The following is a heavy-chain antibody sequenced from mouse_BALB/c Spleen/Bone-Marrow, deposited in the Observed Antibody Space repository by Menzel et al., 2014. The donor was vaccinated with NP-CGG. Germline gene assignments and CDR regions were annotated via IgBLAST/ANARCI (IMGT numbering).Heavy chain of an antibody. J-gene: IGHJ3*01. Sequence: DVHLVESGGGLVQPGGSLKLSCAASGFTFSNHGMSWVRQTPDKRLEMIATINVNGDTTYHPDSVKGRFTISRDNVKNTLYLQMSSLKSEDTAMYYCARGYDYSSWFAYWGQGTLVTVSA. CDR3: ARGYDYSSWFAY. CDR1: GFTFSNHG. V-gene: IGHV5-6-3*01. D-gene: IGHD2-4*01. CDR2: INVNGDTT.